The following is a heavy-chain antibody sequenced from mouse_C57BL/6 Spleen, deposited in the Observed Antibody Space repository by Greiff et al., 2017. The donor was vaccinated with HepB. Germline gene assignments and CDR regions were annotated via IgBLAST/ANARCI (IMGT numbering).Heavy chain of an antibody. D-gene: IGHD2-5*01. CDR3: TSPYYSNYYFDY. CDR2: IDPESGGT. CDR1: GYTFTDYE. Sequence: QVQLQQSGAELVRPGASVTLSCKASGYTFTDYEMHWVKQTPVHGLEWIGAIDPESGGTAYNQKFKGKAILTADKSTSTAYMKLRSLTSEDSAVYYCTSPYYSNYYFDYWGQGTTLTVSS. J-gene: IGHJ2*01. V-gene: IGHV1-15*01.